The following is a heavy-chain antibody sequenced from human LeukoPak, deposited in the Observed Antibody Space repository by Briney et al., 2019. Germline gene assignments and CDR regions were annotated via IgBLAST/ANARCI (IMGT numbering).Heavy chain of an antibody. J-gene: IGHJ4*02. CDR1: GFSFSSYE. CDR2: IISIGSTI. CDR3: AKARRVRGVSLFDY. Sequence: PRGSLRLSCAASGFSFSSYEMNWVRHAPGKGLEWVSYIISIGSTIYYADSGKGRFTISRDKATNSPYIQIDSLRATDPAVYYCAKARRVRGVSLFDYWGEGSLVTVSS. D-gene: IGHD3-10*01. V-gene: IGHV3-48*03.